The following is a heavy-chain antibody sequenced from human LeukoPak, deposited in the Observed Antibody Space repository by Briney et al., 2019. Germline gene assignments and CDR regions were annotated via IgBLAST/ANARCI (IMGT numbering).Heavy chain of an antibody. CDR2: ISTYKTNT. Sequence: ASVKVSCKASGYTFTSYGISWVRQAPGQGLEWMGWISTYKTNTKCAQKFQGRLTMTTDTSTNSAYMELRSLRSDDTAVYYCARDSQDYGDYVDYWGQGTLVTVSS. J-gene: IGHJ4*02. CDR3: ARDSQDYGDYVDY. D-gene: IGHD4-17*01. V-gene: IGHV1-18*01. CDR1: GYTFTSYG.